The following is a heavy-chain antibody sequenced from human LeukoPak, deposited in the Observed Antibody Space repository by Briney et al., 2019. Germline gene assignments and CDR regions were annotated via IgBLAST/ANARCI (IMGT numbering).Heavy chain of an antibody. V-gene: IGHV4-59*11. J-gene: IGHJ5*02. Sequence: PSETLSLTCTVSGGSISSHYWSWIRQPPGKGLEWIGYIYYSGSTNYNPSLKSRVTISVDTSKNQFSLKLSSVTAADTAVYYCARDGSGGYYDFWSGYYNWFDPWGQGTLVTVSS. CDR2: IYYSGST. CDR1: GGSISSHY. D-gene: IGHD3-3*01. CDR3: ARDGSGGYYDFWSGYYNWFDP.